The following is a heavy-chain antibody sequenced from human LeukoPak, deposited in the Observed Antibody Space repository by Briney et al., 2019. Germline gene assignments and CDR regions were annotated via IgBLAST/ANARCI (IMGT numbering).Heavy chain of an antibody. V-gene: IGHV3-21*01. CDR1: GFTFNSYN. D-gene: IGHD2-15*01. J-gene: IGHJ4*02. Sequence: GGSLRLSCAASGFTFNSYNMNWVRQAPGKGLEWVSSISSSSTYIYYADSVKGRFTISRDNAKNSLYLQMDSLRAEDTAVFYCAREGFRCSGGSCYLDYWGQGTLVTVSS. CDR3: AREGFRCSGGSCYLDY. CDR2: ISSSSTYI.